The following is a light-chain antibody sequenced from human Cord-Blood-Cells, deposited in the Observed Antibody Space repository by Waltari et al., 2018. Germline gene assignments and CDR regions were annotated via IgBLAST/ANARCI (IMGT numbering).Light chain of an antibody. Sequence: EIVLTQSPGTLSLSPGERATLSCRTSQSVSSSYLAGYQQIPGQAPRLLIYGASSRATGIPDRFSVSGSGTDFTLTISSLEPEDGAVYHCQQYGSSPPGYSFGQGTKLESK. CDR3: QQYGSSPPGYS. CDR1: QSVSSSY. CDR2: GAS. J-gene: IGKJ2*03. V-gene: IGKV3-20*01.